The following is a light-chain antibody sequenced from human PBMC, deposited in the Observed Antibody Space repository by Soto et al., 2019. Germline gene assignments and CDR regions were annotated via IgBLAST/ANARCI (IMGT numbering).Light chain of an antibody. J-gene: IGLJ1*01. V-gene: IGLV2-11*01. CDR1: SSDVGRYDY. CDR2: DVT. CDR3: CSFAGSYSYV. Sequence: QSALAQPRSVSGSPGQSVTISCTGTSSDVGRYDYVSWYQQYPGEAPKLIIYDVTERPSGVPDRFSGSKSGNTASLTISGLRAEDEAAYSCCSFAGSYSYVFGGGTKVTVL.